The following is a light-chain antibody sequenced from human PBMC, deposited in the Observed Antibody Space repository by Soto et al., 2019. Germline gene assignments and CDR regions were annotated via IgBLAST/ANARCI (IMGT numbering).Light chain of an antibody. J-gene: IGKJ4*01. Sequence: EVVMTQSPGTLSVSPGERATLSCRASQNIRSNLAWYQQKPGQAPRLLIFDASKRATGIPARFSGGGSGTEFTLTISSLQSEDFAVYYCQQCSAWPLTFGGGTKVEIK. CDR1: QNIRSN. V-gene: IGKV3-15*01. CDR3: QQCSAWPLT. CDR2: DAS.